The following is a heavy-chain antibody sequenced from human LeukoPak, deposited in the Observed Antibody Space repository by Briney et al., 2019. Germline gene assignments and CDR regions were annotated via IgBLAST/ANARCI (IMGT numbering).Heavy chain of an antibody. J-gene: IGHJ4*02. CDR2: VNGSGGST. D-gene: IGHD5-18*01. V-gene: IGHV3-23*01. CDR3: ARDGTAMVITNGYFDY. CDR1: GFTFASYA. Sequence: HPGGSLRLSCAASGFTFASYAMTWVRQAPGKGLEWVSAVNGSGGSTYSADSVKGRFTISRDNSKNTLYLQINSLRAEDTAVYYCARDGTAMVITNGYFDYWGQGTLVTVSS.